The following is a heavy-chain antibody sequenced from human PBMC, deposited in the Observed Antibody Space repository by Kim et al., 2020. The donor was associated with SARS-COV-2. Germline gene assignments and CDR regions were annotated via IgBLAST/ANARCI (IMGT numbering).Heavy chain of an antibody. Sequence: SETLSLTCTVSGGSISSGGYYWSWIRQHPGKGLEWIGYIYYSGSTYYNPSLKSRVTISVDTSKNQFSLKLSSVTAADTAVYYCARVSSSSWYDYYYYGMDVWGQGTTVTVSS. CDR2: IYYSGST. CDR1: GGSISSGGYY. CDR3: ARVSSSSWYDYYYYGMDV. D-gene: IGHD6-13*01. V-gene: IGHV4-31*03. J-gene: IGHJ6*02.